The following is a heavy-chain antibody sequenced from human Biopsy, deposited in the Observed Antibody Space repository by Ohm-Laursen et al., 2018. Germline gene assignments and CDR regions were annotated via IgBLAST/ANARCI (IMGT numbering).Heavy chain of an antibody. CDR1: GESFNGYY. Sequence: SDTLSLTCAVYGESFNGYYWSWIRQTPGKGLEWIGEINHSGRTNYNPSLKSRVTISVDTSKNQFSLKVRSVTAADTAVYYCVRGVDYYDPYHYYALDVWGQETTVTVSS. CDR2: INHSGRT. CDR3: VRGVDYYDPYHYYALDV. D-gene: IGHD3-22*01. J-gene: IGHJ6*02. V-gene: IGHV4-34*01.